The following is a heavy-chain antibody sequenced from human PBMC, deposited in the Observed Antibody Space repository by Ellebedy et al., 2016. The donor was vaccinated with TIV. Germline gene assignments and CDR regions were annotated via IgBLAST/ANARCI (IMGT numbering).Heavy chain of an antibody. CDR2: VYWDDDK. J-gene: IGHJ3*02. CDR3: VHRRDDYDYIWGGYRHDAFDI. Sequence: SGPTLVXPTPTLTLTCTFSGFSFSDPGVGVGWIRQPPGKALEWLGFVYWDDDKRYSPSLKSRLTITKDTSKNQVVLIMSNMDPVDTATYYCVHRRDDYDYIWGGYRHDAFDIWGQGTVVTVSS. D-gene: IGHD3-16*02. CDR1: GFSFSDPGVG. V-gene: IGHV2-5*02.